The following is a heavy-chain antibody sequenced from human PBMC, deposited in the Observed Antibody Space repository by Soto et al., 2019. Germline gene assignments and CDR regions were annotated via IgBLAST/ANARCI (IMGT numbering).Heavy chain of an antibody. CDR1: GGSISSGGYY. CDR2: IYYSGST. CDR3: ARCLFVPAAMGFDY. Sequence: SETLSLTCTVSGGSISSGGYYWSWIRQHPGKGLEWIGYIYYSGSTYYNPSLKSRVTISVDTSKNQFSLKLSSVTAADTAVYYCARCLFVPAAMGFDYWGQGTLVTVSS. V-gene: IGHV4-31*03. D-gene: IGHD2-2*01. J-gene: IGHJ4*02.